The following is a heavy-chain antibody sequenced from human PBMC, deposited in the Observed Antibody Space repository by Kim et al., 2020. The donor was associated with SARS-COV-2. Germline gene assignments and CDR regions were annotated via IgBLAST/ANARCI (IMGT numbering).Heavy chain of an antibody. Sequence: SETLSLTCAVSGGSISSSNWWSWVRQPPGKGLEWIGEIYHSGSTNYNPSLKSRVTISVDKSKNQFSLKLSSVTAADTAVYYCVRGKTRITIFGVVISPQNWFDPWGQGTLVTVSS. CDR1: GGSISSSNW. V-gene: IGHV4-4*02. CDR3: VRGKTRITIFGVVISPQNWFDP. J-gene: IGHJ5*02. D-gene: IGHD3-3*01. CDR2: IYHSGST.